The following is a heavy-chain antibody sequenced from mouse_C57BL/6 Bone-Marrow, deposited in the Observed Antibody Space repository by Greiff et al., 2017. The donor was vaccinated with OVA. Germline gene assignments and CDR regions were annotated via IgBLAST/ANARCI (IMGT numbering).Heavy chain of an antibody. CDR1: GFTFSSYG. CDR2: ISSGGSYT. Sequence: EVKLVESGGDLVKPGGSLKLSCAASGFTFSSYGMSWVRQTPDKRLEWVATISSGGSYTYYPDSVKGRFTISRDNAKNTLYLQMSSLKSEDTAMYYCARQSTRGYFDVWGTGTTVTVSS. V-gene: IGHV5-6*01. D-gene: IGHD5-1*01. CDR3: ARQSTRGYFDV. J-gene: IGHJ1*03.